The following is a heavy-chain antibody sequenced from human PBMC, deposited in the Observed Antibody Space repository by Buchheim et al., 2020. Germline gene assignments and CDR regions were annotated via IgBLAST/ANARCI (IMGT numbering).Heavy chain of an antibody. J-gene: IGHJ4*02. CDR1: GFTFSSYA. Sequence: QVQLVESGGGVVQPGKSLRLSCAASGFTFSSYAMHWVRQAPGKGLEWVAVISYDGSNKYYADSVKGRFTISRDNSKNTLYLQMNSLRAEDTAVYYCARGYYDSSGYHFDYWGQGTL. CDR2: ISYDGSNK. V-gene: IGHV3-30-3*01. D-gene: IGHD3-22*01. CDR3: ARGYYDSSGYHFDY.